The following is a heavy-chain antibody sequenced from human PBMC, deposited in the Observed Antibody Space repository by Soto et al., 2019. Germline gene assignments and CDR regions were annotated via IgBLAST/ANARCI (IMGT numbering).Heavy chain of an antibody. J-gene: IGHJ5*02. V-gene: IGHV3-33*01. D-gene: IGHD2-21*02. CDR1: GFTFSSYG. CDR3: ARAGPAYGGDDGVQGTWLDP. Sequence: QVQLVESGGGVVQPGRSLRLSCAASGFTFSSYGMHWVRQAPGKGLEWVAVIWYDGSNKYYADSVKGRFTISRDNSKTVPASGMTSQRADNTAGYYCARAGPAYGGDDGVQGTWLDPGGEGTVVTVSS. CDR2: IWYDGSNK.